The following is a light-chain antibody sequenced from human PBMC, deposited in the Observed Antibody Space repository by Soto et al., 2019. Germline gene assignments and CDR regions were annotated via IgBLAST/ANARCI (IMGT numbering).Light chain of an antibody. CDR1: QSVSSY. V-gene: IGKV3-11*01. J-gene: IGKJ3*01. Sequence: EIVLTQSPATLSLSPGERATLSCRASQSVSSYLAWYQQRPGQAPRLLISDASNRATGIPARFSGSGSGTDFTLTISSLEPEDFAVYYCQQRTNWPLTFGPGTKVDFK. CDR3: QQRTNWPLT. CDR2: DAS.